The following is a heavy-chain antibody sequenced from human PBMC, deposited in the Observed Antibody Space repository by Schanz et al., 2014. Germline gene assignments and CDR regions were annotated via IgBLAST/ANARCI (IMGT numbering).Heavy chain of an antibody. D-gene: IGHD1-7*01. CDR3: ARDRWNYEGGSFDI. Sequence: QVQLVQSGAEVKKPGASVKVSCKASGYTFTDYYIHWVRQAPGQGPEWIGRFMPFLGITNLAQKFQDRVTMTADKATSTAYMELSGLRSEDTAMYYCARDRWNYEGGSFDIWGQGPMVTVSS. J-gene: IGHJ3*02. CDR1: GYTFTDYY. V-gene: IGHV1-69*09. CDR2: FMPFLGIT.